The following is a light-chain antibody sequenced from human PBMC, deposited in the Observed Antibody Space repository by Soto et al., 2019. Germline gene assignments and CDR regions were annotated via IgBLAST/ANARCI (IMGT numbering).Light chain of an antibody. CDR2: GAS. V-gene: IGKV3-15*01. J-gene: IGKJ5*01. Sequence: ILMPQSPANLYVSTGERATLSCRASQSVNSNYLAWYQPKPGQAPRLLIYGASTRANGIPARFSGSGSGTEFTLTLSSLQSEDFAVYDCQQYTNWHPITFGQGTRLEIK. CDR3: QQYTNWHPIT. CDR1: QSVNSN.